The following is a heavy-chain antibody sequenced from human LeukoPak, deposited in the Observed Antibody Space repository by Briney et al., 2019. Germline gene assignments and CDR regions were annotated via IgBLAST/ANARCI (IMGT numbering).Heavy chain of an antibody. CDR2: INPNSSGT. D-gene: IGHD3-9*01. J-gene: IGHJ3*02. CDR1: GYTFTGYY. V-gene: IGHV1-2*02. Sequence: AASVKVSCKASGYTFTGYYMHWVRQAPGQGLEWMGWINPNSSGTNYAQKFQGRVTMTRDTSISTAYMELSRLRSDDTAVYYCARDYDILTGYSRTDAFDIWGQGTMVTVSS. CDR3: ARDYDILTGYSRTDAFDI.